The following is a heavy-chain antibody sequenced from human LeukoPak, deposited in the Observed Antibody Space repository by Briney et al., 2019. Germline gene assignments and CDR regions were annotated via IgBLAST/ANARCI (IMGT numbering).Heavy chain of an antibody. CDR3: ARESNGGYGFDY. V-gene: IGHV1-18*01. D-gene: IGHD6-25*01. Sequence: ASVKVSCKSSGYMFTSHGIHWLRQAPGQGLEWMGWISAQNGNTNYVQHLLGRVAMTRDTSATTAYMELRSLKSDDTAVYYCARESNGGYGFDYWGQGTKVTVAS. J-gene: IGHJ4*02. CDR1: GYMFTSHG. CDR2: ISAQNGNT.